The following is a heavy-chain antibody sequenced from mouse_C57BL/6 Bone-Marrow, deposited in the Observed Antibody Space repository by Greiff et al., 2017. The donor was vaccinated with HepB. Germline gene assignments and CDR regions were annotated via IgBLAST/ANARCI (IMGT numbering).Heavy chain of an antibody. CDR2: ISYDGSN. J-gene: IGHJ3*01. CDR3: ARDTYYYGSSYVWFAY. V-gene: IGHV3-6*01. CDR1: GYSITSGYY. Sequence: EVKLQESGPGLVKPSQSLSLTCSVTGYSITSGYYWNWIRQFPGNKLEWMGYISYDGSNNYNPSLKNRISITCDTSKNQFFLKLNSVTTEDTATYYCARDTYYYGSSYVWFAYWGQGTLVTVSA. D-gene: IGHD1-1*01.